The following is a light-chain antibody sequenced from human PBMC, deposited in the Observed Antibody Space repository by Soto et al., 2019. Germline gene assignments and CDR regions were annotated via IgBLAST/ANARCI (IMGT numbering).Light chain of an antibody. Sequence: EIVLTPSPSTLSVSPGERATLFCGASQSVRSNLAWYQQKPVQAPRLLIYGAYTRATDIPARFSGSGSGTEFTLTISSLQSEDFAIYYCQQYNNWPAITFGQGTRLEIK. CDR1: QSVRSN. CDR2: GAY. J-gene: IGKJ5*01. CDR3: QQYNNWPAIT. V-gene: IGKV3-15*01.